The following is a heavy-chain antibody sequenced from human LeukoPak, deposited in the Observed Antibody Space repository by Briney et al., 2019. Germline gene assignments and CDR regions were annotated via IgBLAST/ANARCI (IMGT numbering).Heavy chain of an antibody. CDR1: GYSISSGYY. Sequence: SETLSLTCAVSGYSISSGYYWGWIRQPPGKGLEWIGSIYHSGSTYYNPSLKSRVTISVDTSRNQFSLKLSSVTAADTAVYYCARVLAGYSGYVDYWGQGTLVTVSS. CDR2: IYHSGST. J-gene: IGHJ4*02. CDR3: ARVLAGYSGYVDY. D-gene: IGHD1-26*01. V-gene: IGHV4-38-2*01.